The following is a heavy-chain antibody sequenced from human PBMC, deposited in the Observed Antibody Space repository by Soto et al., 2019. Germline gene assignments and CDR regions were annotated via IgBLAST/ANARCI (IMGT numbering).Heavy chain of an antibody. CDR2: IYHSGST. CDR1: SGSISSSNW. Sequence: PSETLSLTFAVSSGSISSSNWWSWVRQPPGKGLEWIGEIYHSGSTNYNPSLKSRVTISVDKSKNQFSLKLSSVTAADTAVYYGASANTGVSPIFDYWGQGTLVTVSS. J-gene: IGHJ4*02. V-gene: IGHV4-4*02. D-gene: IGHD5-18*01. CDR3: ASANTGVSPIFDY.